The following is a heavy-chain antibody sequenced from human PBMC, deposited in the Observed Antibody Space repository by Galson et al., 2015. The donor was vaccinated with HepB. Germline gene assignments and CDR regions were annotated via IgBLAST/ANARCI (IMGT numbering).Heavy chain of an antibody. Sequence: SLRLSCAASGFTFSSYSMNWVRQAPGKGLEWVSSISSSSSYIYYADSVKGRFTISRDNAKNSLYLQMNSLRAEDTAVYYCARGYDFWSGYYLVPWFDPWGQGTLVTVSS. D-gene: IGHD3-3*01. CDR2: ISSSSSYI. CDR3: ARGYDFWSGYYLVPWFDP. J-gene: IGHJ5*02. V-gene: IGHV3-21*01. CDR1: GFTFSSYS.